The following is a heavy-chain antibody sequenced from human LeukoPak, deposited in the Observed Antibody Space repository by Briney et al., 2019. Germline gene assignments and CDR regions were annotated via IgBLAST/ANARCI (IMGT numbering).Heavy chain of an antibody. CDR2: IIPILGIA. J-gene: IGHJ5*02. CDR3: ARDWSYDFWSGYVDEWWFDL. D-gene: IGHD3-3*01. V-gene: IGHV1-69*04. CDR1: GGTFSSYT. Sequence: VASVRVSCKASGGTFSSYTISWVRQAPGQGLEGMGRIIPILGIANYAQKFEGRVTITADKSTSTAYMELSSLRSEDTAVYYCARDWSYDFWSGYVDEWWFDLWGQGTLVTVSS.